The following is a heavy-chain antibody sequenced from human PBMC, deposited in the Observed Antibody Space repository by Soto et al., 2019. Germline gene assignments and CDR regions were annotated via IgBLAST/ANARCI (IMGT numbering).Heavy chain of an antibody. J-gene: IGHJ3*02. CDR3: ASPTLGAFDI. CDR1: GGSISSSNW. CDR2: IFYLGSS. Sequence: SETLSLTCAVSGGSISSSNWWSWVRQPPGKGLEWIGSIFYLGSSYYNPSLKSRVTISVDTSKNQFSLRLSAVTAADTAVYYCASPTLGAFDIWGQGTMVTVSS. V-gene: IGHV4-39*01. D-gene: IGHD3-16*01.